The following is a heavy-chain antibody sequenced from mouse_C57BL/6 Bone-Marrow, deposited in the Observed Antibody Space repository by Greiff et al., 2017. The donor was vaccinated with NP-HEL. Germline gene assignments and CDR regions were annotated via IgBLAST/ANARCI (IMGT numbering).Heavy chain of an antibody. V-gene: IGHV1-64*01. J-gene: IGHJ2*01. CDR3: ARHYGSSYVDD. Sequence: VQLQQPGAELVKPGASVKLSCKASGYTFTSYWMHWVKQRPGQGLEWIGMIHPNSGSTNYNEKFKSKATLTVDKSSSTAYMQLSSLTSEDSAVYYCARHYGSSYVDDWGQGTTLTVSS. D-gene: IGHD1-1*01. CDR1: GYTFTSYW. CDR2: IHPNSGST.